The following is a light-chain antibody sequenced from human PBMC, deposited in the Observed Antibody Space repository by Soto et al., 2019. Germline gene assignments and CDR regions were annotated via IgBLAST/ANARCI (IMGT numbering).Light chain of an antibody. CDR3: QSYDSRLSGSV. J-gene: IGLJ3*02. CDR2: GNS. V-gene: IGLV1-40*01. CDR1: RSNIGAGYH. Sequence: QPVLTQPPSVSGAPGQRVTISCTGSRSNIGAGYHVHWYQQLPGTAPKLLIYGNSNRPSGVPDRFSGSKSGTSASLAITGLQAEDEADYYCQSYDSRLSGSVFGGGTKLTVL.